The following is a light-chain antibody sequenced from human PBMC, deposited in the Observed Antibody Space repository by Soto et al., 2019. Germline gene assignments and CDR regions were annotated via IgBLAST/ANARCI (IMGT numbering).Light chain of an antibody. Sequence: QSVLTQPPSASGTPGQRVTISCSGSSSNIGSNTVNWYQQLPGTAPKLLIYSNNQRPSGVPDRFSGSKSGTSASLAISGLQCDDDADYYCASWDDSLNGVVFGVGTK. V-gene: IGLV1-44*01. CDR2: SNN. CDR1: SSNIGSNT. J-gene: IGLJ2*01. CDR3: ASWDDSLNGVV.